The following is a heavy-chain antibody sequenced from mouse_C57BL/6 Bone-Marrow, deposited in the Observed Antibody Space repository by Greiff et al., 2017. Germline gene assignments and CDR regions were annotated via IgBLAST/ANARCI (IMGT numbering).Heavy chain of an antibody. CDR1: GFTFSSYG. J-gene: IGHJ3*01. Sequence: EVKLVESGGDLVKPGGSLKLSCAASGFTFSSYGMSWVRQTPDKRLEWVATISSGGSYTYYQDSVKGRFTISRDNAKNTLYLQMSSLKSEDTAMYYCARRYYDGYYVWFAYWGQGTLVTVSA. D-gene: IGHD2-3*01. CDR2: ISSGGSYT. CDR3: ARRYYDGYYVWFAY. V-gene: IGHV5-6*02.